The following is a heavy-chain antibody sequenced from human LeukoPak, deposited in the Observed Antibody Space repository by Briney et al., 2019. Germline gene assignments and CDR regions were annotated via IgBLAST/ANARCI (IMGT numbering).Heavy chain of an antibody. CDR2: IIPLFGTA. V-gene: IGHV1-69*05. J-gene: IGHJ4*02. Sequence: SVKVSCKASGGTFSTYAVNWVRQAPGQGFEWMGGIIPLFGTANYAQKFRGRVTITTDESTSTAYMELSSLRSEDTAIYYCARVFARGGEITGSYYYYWGQGTLDTVSS. CDR1: GGTFSTYA. D-gene: IGHD3-10*01. CDR3: ARVFARGGEITGSYYYY.